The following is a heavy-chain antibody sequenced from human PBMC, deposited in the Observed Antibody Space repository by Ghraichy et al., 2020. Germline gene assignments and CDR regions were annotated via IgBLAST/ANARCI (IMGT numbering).Heavy chain of an antibody. CDR3: ARDHYYYAY. V-gene: IGHV3-74*01. CDR1: GFSFNTYW. Sequence: LSLTCAASGFSFNTYWMHWVRQAPGKGLVWVSRINTDGSSTSYADSVKGRFTISRDNAKNTLYLQMNSLRAEDTGVYYCARDHYYYAYWGQGTLVTVSS. J-gene: IGHJ4*02. D-gene: IGHD3-10*01. CDR2: INTDGSST.